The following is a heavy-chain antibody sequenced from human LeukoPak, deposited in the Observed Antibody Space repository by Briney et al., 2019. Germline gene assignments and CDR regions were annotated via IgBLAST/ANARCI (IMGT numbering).Heavy chain of an antibody. Sequence: PETLSLTCTVSGGSISSYYWSWIRQPPGKGLEWIGEINHSGSTNYNPSLKSRVTISVDTSKNQFSLKLSSVTAADTAVYYCARTQMATIVYWGQGTLVTVSS. D-gene: IGHD5-24*01. J-gene: IGHJ4*02. CDR1: GGSISSYY. V-gene: IGHV4-34*01. CDR2: INHSGST. CDR3: ARTQMATIVY.